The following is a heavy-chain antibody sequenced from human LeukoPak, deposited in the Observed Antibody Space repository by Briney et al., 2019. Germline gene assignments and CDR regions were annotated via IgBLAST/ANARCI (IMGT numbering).Heavy chain of an antibody. CDR2: IYYSGST. D-gene: IGHD1-26*01. J-gene: IGHJ5*02. V-gene: IGHV4-39*01. Sequence: SETLSLTCAVYGGSFSGYYWGWIRQPPGKGREWFASIYYSGSTYYNPSLKSRVTISVDTSKNQLSLTLSSLTAADTAVYYCARHEYSGSYYGLSWFDPWGQGTLVTVSS. CDR1: GGSFSGYY. CDR3: ARHEYSGSYYGLSWFDP.